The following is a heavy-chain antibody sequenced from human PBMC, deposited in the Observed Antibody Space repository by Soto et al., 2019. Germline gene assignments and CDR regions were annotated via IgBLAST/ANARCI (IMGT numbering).Heavy chain of an antibody. V-gene: IGHV1-18*04. CDR1: GYTFTSYG. Sequence: QVQLVQSGAEVKKPGASVKVSCKASGYTFTSYGINWVRQAPGQGLEWMGWISGYNHNTNYAQGLQGRVTMTTDTATSTAYMELRSLRSDDTAVYYCARNVTRIADSYYGMDVWGQGTTVTVSS. J-gene: IGHJ6*02. CDR3: ARNVTRIADSYYGMDV. CDR2: ISGYNHNT. D-gene: IGHD2-15*01.